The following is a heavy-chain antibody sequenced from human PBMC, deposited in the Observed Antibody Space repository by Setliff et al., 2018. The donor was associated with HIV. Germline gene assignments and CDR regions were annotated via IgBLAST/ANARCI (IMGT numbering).Heavy chain of an antibody. CDR3: ARSLVPSGYYYGRHAFDI. V-gene: IGHV4-59*08. J-gene: IGHJ3*02. Sequence: SETLSLTCSVSGASIRGHYWSWIRQSPGKGLEWIGNIYYSGNTNYNPSFKSRVTISVDTSKSQFSLRVNSVTAADTAVYYCARSLVPSGYYYGRHAFDIWGQGTKVTVS. CDR1: GASIRGHY. D-gene: IGHD3-22*01. CDR2: IYYSGNT.